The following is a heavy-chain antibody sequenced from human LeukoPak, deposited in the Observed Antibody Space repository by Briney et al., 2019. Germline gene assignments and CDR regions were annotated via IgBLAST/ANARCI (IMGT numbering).Heavy chain of an antibody. D-gene: IGHD1-26*01. V-gene: IGHV4-59*08. CDR2: MYYSGST. CDR3: ARHGMGATVVDY. J-gene: IGHJ4*02. CDR1: GGSISSYY. Sequence: PSETLSLICSVSGGSISSYYWSWIRQPPGKGLEWIGYMYYSGSTNYNPSLKSRVTILVDMSKSQFSLKLSSVTAADTAVYYCARHGMGATVVDYWGQGTLVTVSS.